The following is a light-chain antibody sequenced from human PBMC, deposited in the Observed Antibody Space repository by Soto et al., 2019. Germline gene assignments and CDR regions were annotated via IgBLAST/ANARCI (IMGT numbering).Light chain of an antibody. CDR2: AAS. V-gene: IGKV1-27*01. CDR3: QKYNSAPWT. Sequence: IHLTQSPSSLAASVGDRVTITCRASQGISNYLAWYQQKPGKVPKVLIYAASTLQSGVPSRFSGSGSGTDFALTISSLQPEDVATYYCQKYNSAPWTFGQGTKVDI. CDR1: QGISNY. J-gene: IGKJ1*01.